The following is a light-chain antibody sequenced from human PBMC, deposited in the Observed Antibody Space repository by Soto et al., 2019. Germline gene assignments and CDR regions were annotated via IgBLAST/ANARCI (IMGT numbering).Light chain of an antibody. CDR3: SSYTSASTLLYL. V-gene: IGLV2-14*01. Sequence: QSALTQPASVSGSPGQSITISCTGTSSDVGGYNYVSWYQQHPGIAPKLLIYGVTNRASGVSTRFSGSKSGNTASLTISGLQVEDEADYHCSSYTSASTLLYLFGTGTKLTVL. CDR2: GVT. J-gene: IGLJ1*01. CDR1: SSDVGGYNY.